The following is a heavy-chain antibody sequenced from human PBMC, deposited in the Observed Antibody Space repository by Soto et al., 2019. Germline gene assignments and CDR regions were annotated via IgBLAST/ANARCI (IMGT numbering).Heavy chain of an antibody. CDR1: GDSITGGGYY. CDR3: ARGAPRGRGVPTYLHY. V-gene: IGHV4-31*03. D-gene: IGHD3-10*01. Sequence: KRSETLSLTCTVSGDSITGGGYYWNWVRQLPGKGLEWIGCVYYTGTTYYNPSLKSRITISIDSSKNQFSLTLSSVTAADTALYICARGAPRGRGVPTYLHYWGQGTLVTVSS. J-gene: IGHJ4*02. CDR2: VYYTGTT.